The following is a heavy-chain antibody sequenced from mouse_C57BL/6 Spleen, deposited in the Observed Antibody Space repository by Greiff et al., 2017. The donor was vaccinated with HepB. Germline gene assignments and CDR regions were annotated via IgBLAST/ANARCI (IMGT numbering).Heavy chain of an antibody. CDR3: ARRDFYYSNYFDY. CDR1: GYTFTSYW. D-gene: IGHD2-5*01. J-gene: IGHJ2*01. CDR2: IDPSDSYT. V-gene: IGHV1-50*01. Sequence: VQLQQPGAELVKPGASVKLSCKASGYTFTSYWMQWVKQRPGQGLEWIGEIDPSDSYTNYNQKFKGKATLTVDTSSSTAYMQLSSLTSEDSAVYYCARRDFYYSNYFDYWGQGTTLTVSS.